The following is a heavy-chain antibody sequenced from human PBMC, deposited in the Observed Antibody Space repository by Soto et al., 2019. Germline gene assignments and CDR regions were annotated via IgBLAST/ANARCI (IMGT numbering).Heavy chain of an antibody. CDR3: AKALRFTFTAGYYMDV. J-gene: IGHJ6*03. CDR1: GFTVSSYA. V-gene: IGHV3-23*01. D-gene: IGHD3-16*01. Sequence: EVQLLESGGGLVQPGGSLRLSCAASGFTVSSYAMSWVRQSPGKGLEWVAGISGSGSTYSADSVKGRFTISRDSSKNTVYLQMNSVRAEDTAVYYCAKALRFTFTAGYYMDVWGRGTTVTVSS. CDR2: ISGSGST.